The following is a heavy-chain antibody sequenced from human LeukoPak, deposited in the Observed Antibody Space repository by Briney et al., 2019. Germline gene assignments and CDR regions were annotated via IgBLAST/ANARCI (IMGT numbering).Heavy chain of an antibody. CDR2: IIPIFGAA. V-gene: IGHV1-69*05. Sequence: SVKVSCKASGGTFSSYAISWVRQAPGQGLEWMGGIIPIFGAANYAQKFQGRVTITTDESTSTAYMELSSLRSEDTAVYYCATRELVQDYYYMDVWGKGTTVTVSS. CDR3: ATRELVQDYYYMDV. J-gene: IGHJ6*03. D-gene: IGHD6-13*01. CDR1: GGTFSSYA.